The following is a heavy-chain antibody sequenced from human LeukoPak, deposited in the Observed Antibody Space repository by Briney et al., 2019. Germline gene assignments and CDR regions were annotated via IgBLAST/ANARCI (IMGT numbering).Heavy chain of an antibody. D-gene: IGHD5-18*01. V-gene: IGHV4-39*01. CDR3: ARQRDTARIGAFDI. CDR2: IHYSGAT. CDR1: GGSIISNRDY. Sequence: SGTLSLTCTVSGGSIISNRDYWGWIRQPPGKGLEWIASIHYSGATYYNSPLQSRLTISMDMSKNHFSLRVTSVTASDTALYYCARQRDTARIGAFDIWGQGTMAIVSS. J-gene: IGHJ3*02.